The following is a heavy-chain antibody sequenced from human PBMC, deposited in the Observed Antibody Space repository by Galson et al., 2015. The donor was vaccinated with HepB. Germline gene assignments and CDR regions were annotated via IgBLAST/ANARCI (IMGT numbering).Heavy chain of an antibody. CDR2: IIPIFGTA. D-gene: IGHD4-23*01. Sequence: SVKVSCKASGGTFSSYAISWVRQAPGQGLEWMGGIIPIFGTANYAQKFQGRVTITADKSTSTAYMELSSLRSGDTAVYYCAREVPSYGGNPTRFDYWGQGTLVTVSS. CDR1: GGTFSSYA. V-gene: IGHV1-69*06. J-gene: IGHJ4*02. CDR3: AREVPSYGGNPTRFDY.